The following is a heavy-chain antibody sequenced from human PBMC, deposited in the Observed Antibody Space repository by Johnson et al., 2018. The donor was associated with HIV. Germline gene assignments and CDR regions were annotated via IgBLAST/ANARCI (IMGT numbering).Heavy chain of an antibody. CDR3: ARDPYSSGGNAFDI. V-gene: IGHV3-53*01. CDR2: IYSGGST. Sequence: EVQLMESGGGLVQPGGSLRLSCAASDFTVSSNYMSWVRQAPGKGLEWVSVIYSGGSTYYADSVKGRFTISRDNSKNTLYLQMNSLRAEDTAVYYCARDPYSSGGNAFDIWGQGTMVTVSS. CDR1: DFTVSSNY. J-gene: IGHJ3*02. D-gene: IGHD6-19*01.